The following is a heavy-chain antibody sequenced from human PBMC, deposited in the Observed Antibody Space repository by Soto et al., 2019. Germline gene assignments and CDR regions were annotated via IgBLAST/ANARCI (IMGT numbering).Heavy chain of an antibody. V-gene: IGHV3-23*01. CDR3: AKRRGAGGHFDY. J-gene: IGHJ4*02. D-gene: IGHD2-15*01. CDR1: GSTFSSYA. CDR2: VSIGGST. Sequence: GGSLRLSCAASGSTFSSYAMGWVRQGPGKGLEWVAVVSIGGSTHYADSVRVRFTISRDNSKNTLSLQMNSLTAEDTAVYFCAKRRGAGGHFDYWGQGALVTVSS.